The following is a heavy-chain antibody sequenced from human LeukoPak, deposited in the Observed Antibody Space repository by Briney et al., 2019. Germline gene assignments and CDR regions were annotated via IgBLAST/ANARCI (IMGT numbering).Heavy chain of an antibody. CDR1: VGSISGGSYY. CDR3: ARAVIVSYYYFDY. V-gene: IGHV4-61*02. J-gene: IGHJ4*02. Sequence: PSETLSLTCTVSVGSISGGSYYWSWIRQPAGKGLEWIGRIYTSGSTNYNPSLKSRVTIPVDTSKNQFSLKLSSVSAADTAVYYCARAVIVSYYYFDYWGQGTLVTVSS. D-gene: IGHD3-16*02. CDR2: IYTSGST.